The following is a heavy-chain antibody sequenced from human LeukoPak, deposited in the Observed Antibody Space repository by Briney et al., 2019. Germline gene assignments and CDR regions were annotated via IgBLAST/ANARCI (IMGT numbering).Heavy chain of an antibody. CDR3: ARDDFCGGDCYTPSTNWFDP. V-gene: IGHV4-34*01. CDR2: INHSGST. Sequence: SETLSLTCAVYGGSFSGYYWSWIRQPPGKGLEWIGEINHSGSTNYNPSLKSRVTISVDTSKNQFSLKLSSVTAADTAVYYCARDDFCGGDCYTPSTNWFDPWGQGTLVTVSS. CDR1: GGSFSGYY. J-gene: IGHJ5*02. D-gene: IGHD2-21*02.